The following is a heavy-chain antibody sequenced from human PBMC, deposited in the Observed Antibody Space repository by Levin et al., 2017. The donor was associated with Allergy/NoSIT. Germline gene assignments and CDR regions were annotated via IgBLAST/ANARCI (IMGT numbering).Heavy chain of an antibody. Sequence: GGSLRLSCAASGFTFNGFWMHWVRQVPGKGLVWVSRIYSDESNTAYADSVKGRFTISRDNAKNTLFLQMNSLRAEDTAVYYCARGWYYGMDVWGQGTTVTVSS. CDR2: IYSDESNT. CDR1: GFTFNGFW. J-gene: IGHJ6*02. V-gene: IGHV3-74*01. D-gene: IGHD6-19*01. CDR3: ARGWYYGMDV.